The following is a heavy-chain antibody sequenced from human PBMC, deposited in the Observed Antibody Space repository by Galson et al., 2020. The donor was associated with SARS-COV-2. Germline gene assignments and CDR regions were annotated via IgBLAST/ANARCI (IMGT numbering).Heavy chain of an antibody. CDR1: GFKFNEYT. Sequence: GGSLRLSCAASGFKFNEYTMHWVRQAPGTGLEWVSGISWSSSNRDYADSVKGRFTISRDNAKSSLYLQIHSPRPEDTALYFCARDAYIFGLDYYQYGMDVWGPGTTVIVSS. CDR2: ISWSSSNR. CDR3: ARDAYIFGLDYYQYGMDV. D-gene: IGHD3-3*02. J-gene: IGHJ6*02. V-gene: IGHV3-9*01.